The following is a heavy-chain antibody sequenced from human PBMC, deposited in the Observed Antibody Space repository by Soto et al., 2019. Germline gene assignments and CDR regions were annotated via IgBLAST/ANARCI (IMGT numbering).Heavy chain of an antibody. Sequence: PSETLSLTCSVSGSSVGSGSYYWSWIRQSPGKGLEWIGHIYSSANTNYNPSLKSRVTISEDTSKNQFSLKLSSVTATDTAVYYCARGPNIGYCRGGSCYRFDYWGPGTLVTVSS. CDR3: ARGPNIGYCRGGSCYRFDY. CDR2: IYSSANT. J-gene: IGHJ4*02. V-gene: IGHV4-61*01. D-gene: IGHD2-15*01. CDR1: GSSVGSGSYY.